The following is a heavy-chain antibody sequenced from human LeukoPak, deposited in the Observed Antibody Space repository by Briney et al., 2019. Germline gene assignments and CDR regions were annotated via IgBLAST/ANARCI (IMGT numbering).Heavy chain of an antibody. V-gene: IGHV3-21*05. CDR2: IRSGGDYI. CDR3: AREYDSRARFDS. D-gene: IGHD3-22*01. J-gene: IGHJ4*02. Sequence: PGGSLRLSCAGSGDGFTCHTMNWVRRAPGKGLEWISYIRSGGDYIYYADSVKGRFTISRDNARTSVYLQMNSLRVEDTAIYYCAREYDSRARFDSWGPGTLVTVPS. CDR1: GDGFTCHT.